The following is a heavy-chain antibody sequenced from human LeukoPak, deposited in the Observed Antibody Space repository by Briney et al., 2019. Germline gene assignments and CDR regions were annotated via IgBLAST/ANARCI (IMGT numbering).Heavy chain of an antibody. CDR2: ISYDGSNK. V-gene: IGHV3-30*18. CDR3: AKVSEVDY. D-gene: IGHD1-14*01. CDR1: GFTFSSYG. J-gene: IGHJ4*02. Sequence: GRSLRLSCAASGFTFSSYGMHWVRQAPGKGLEWVAVISYDGSNKYYADSVKGRFTISRDNSKNTLYLQMNSLRAEDTAVYYCAKVSEVDYWGQGTLVTVSS.